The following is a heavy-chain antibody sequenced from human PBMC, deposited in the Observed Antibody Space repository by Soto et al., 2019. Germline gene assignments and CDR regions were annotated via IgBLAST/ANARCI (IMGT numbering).Heavy chain of an antibody. CDR1: GGSISSSSYY. CDR3: ARNSIHCSSTSCILFDP. V-gene: IGHV4-39*01. CDR2: IYYSGST. Sequence: ASETLSLTCTVSGGSISSSSYYWGWIRQPPGKGLEWTGSIYYSGSTYYNPSLKSRVTISVDTSKNQFSLKLSSVTAADTAVYYCARNSIHCSSTSCILFDPWGQGTLVTVSS. J-gene: IGHJ5*02. D-gene: IGHD2-2*01.